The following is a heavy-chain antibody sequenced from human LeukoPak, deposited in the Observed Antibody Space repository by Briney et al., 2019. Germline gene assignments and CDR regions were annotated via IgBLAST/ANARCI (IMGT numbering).Heavy chain of an antibody. D-gene: IGHD6-19*01. CDR2: ISGSGGST. CDR3: AKVHAKYSSGWSTPYFDY. V-gene: IGHV3-23*01. J-gene: IGHJ4*02. CDR1: GFTFSSYA. Sequence: GGSLRLPCAASGFTFSSYAMSWVRQAPGKGLEWVSAISGSGGSTYYADSVKGRFTISRDNSKNTLYLQMNSLRAEDTAVYYCAKVHAKYSSGWSTPYFDYWGQGTLVTVSS.